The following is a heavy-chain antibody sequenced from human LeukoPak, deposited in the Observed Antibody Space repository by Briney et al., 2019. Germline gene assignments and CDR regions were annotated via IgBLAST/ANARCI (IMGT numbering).Heavy chain of an antibody. CDR3: AKDGAYRSGWYSGFDY. Sequence: GGSLRLSCAASGFTFDDSAMHWVRQTPGKGLEWVSLISGDGGRTYYADSMKGRFTISRDNSKNSLYLQMNSLRTEDTAAYYCAKDGAYRSGWYSGFDYWGQGTLVTVSS. J-gene: IGHJ4*02. V-gene: IGHV3-43*02. CDR2: ISGDGGRT. D-gene: IGHD6-19*01. CDR1: GFTFDDSA.